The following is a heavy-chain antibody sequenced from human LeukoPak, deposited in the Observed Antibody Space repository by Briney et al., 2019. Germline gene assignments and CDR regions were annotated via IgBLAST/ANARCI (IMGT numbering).Heavy chain of an antibody. J-gene: IGHJ4*02. Sequence: GGSLRLSCAASGFTFSSYAMNWVRQAPGKGLEWVSAISGSGGSTYYADSVKGRFTISRDNSKNTLYLQMNSLRAGDTALYYCAKESLRGHSYGFDNWGQGTLVTVSS. V-gene: IGHV3-23*01. CDR3: AKESLRGHSYGFDN. CDR1: GFTFSSYA. D-gene: IGHD5-18*01. CDR2: ISGSGGST.